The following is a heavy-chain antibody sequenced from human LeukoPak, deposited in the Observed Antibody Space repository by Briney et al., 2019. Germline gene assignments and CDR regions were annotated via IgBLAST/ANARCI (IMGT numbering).Heavy chain of an antibody. V-gene: IGHV3-23*01. J-gene: IGHJ5*02. CDR2: ISGSGGST. D-gene: IGHD6-19*01. Sequence: GGPLRLSCAASGFTFSSYAMSWVRQAPGKGLEWVSAISGSGGSTYYADSVKGRFTISRDNSKNTLYLQMNSLRAEDTAVYYCAKDLTAVAGYNWFDPWGQGTLVTVSS. CDR1: GFTFSSYA. CDR3: AKDLTAVAGYNWFDP.